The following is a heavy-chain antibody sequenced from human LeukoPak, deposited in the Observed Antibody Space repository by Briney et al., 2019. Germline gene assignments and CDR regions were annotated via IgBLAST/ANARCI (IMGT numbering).Heavy chain of an antibody. V-gene: IGHV3-21*01. CDR2: ISSSTSYI. Sequence: PGGSLRLSCAASGFTFSSYSMNWVRQVPGKGLDWVSSISSSTSYIYYADSLKGRFTISRDNAKNSLYLQMNSLRAEDTAVYYCAKDRVGGALEFWGQGTLVIVSS. CDR3: AKDRVGGALEF. CDR1: GFTFSSYS. D-gene: IGHD2-21*01. J-gene: IGHJ4*02.